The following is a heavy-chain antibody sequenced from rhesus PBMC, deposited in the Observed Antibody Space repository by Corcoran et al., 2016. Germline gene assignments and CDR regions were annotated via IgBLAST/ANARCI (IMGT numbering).Heavy chain of an antibody. Sequence: QLQLQESGPGLVKPSETLSLTCAVSGGSVSSSNWWSWIRQPPGTGLEWIGRISGRGRNTGDNPSPTSRITITRDASKNQFSLKLSSVTTADTAVYYCARGGYCTSTTCYTRLLYWGQGVLVTVSS. CDR2: ISGRGRNT. J-gene: IGHJ4*01. CDR1: GGSVSSSNW. CDR3: ARGGYCTSTTCYTRLLY. V-gene: IGHV4-57*02. D-gene: IGHD2-2*01.